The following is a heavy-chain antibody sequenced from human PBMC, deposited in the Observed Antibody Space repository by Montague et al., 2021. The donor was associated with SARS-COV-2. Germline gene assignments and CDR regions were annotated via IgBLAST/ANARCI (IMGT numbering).Heavy chain of an antibody. J-gene: IGHJ6*02. CDR3: ARHPIGSFPRYGMDV. D-gene: IGHD2-15*01. V-gene: IGHV4-59*08. CDR1: GGSISSYY. Sequence: SETLSLTCTVSGGSISSYYCGWIRQPPGKGLEWIGYIYYSGSTNXNPSLKSRVTISVDTSKNQYSLKLSSVTAADTAVYYCARHPIGSFPRYGMDVWGQGTTFTVSS. CDR2: IYYSGST.